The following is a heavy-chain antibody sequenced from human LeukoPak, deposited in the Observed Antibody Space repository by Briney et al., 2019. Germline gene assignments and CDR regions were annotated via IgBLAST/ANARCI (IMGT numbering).Heavy chain of an antibody. CDR1: GGSFRGYY. D-gene: IGHD5-12*01. Sequence: PETLSLTCAVYGGSFRGYYWNWIRQPPGKGLEWIGEINHSGSTNYNPSLESRVTVSADTSKNQFSLKMTSVTAADTAVYYCARLTGYDWESSYDYWGQGTLVTVSS. J-gene: IGHJ4*02. CDR3: ARLTGYDWESSYDY. V-gene: IGHV4-34*01. CDR2: INHSGST.